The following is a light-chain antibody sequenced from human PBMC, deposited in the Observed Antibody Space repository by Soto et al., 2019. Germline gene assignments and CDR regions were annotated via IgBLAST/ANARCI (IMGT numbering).Light chain of an antibody. V-gene: IGKV3-11*01. Sequence: VLTQSQAPLSLSPGERATLSCRASQNFGPSFAWYQLKPGQAPRLVIFDASNRAAGIPDWFSGSGSGTDFTLTIRGLEPDDFALYYCLQRNNWPPWTFGQGTKVEIK. CDR1: QNFGPS. CDR3: LQRNNWPPWT. CDR2: DAS. J-gene: IGKJ1*01.